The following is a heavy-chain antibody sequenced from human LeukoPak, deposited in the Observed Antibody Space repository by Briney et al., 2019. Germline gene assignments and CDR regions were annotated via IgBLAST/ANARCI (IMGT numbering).Heavy chain of an antibody. D-gene: IGHD3-10*01. CDR2: IIPIFGTA. V-gene: IGHV1-69*06. Sequence: SVKVSCKASGGTFSSYAISWVRQAPGQGLEWMGGIIPIFGTANYAQKFQGRVTITADKSTSTAYMELSSLRSEDTAVYYCARASMVRGAEVVFFFDYWAREPWSPSPQ. CDR3: ARASMVRGAEVVFFFDY. CDR1: GGTFSSYA. J-gene: IGHJ4*02.